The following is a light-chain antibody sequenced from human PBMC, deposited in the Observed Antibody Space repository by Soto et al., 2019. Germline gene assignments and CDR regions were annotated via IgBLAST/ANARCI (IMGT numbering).Light chain of an antibody. J-gene: IGLJ1*01. Sequence: QSVLTQPRSVSGSPGQSVTISCTGSSSDVGAYNYVSWYQHNPGKAPKLLIYDVNKRPSGVPDRFSGSKFGNTASLTISGLQADDEATFYCCSYAASYDYVFGPGPKLTVL. CDR1: SSDVGAYNY. CDR3: CSYAASYDYV. CDR2: DVN. V-gene: IGLV2-11*01.